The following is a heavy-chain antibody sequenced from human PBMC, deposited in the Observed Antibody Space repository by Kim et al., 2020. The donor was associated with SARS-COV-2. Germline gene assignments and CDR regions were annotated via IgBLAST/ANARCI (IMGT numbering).Heavy chain of an antibody. CDR3: ARDLYGSGFDY. CDR2: ISYDGSNK. J-gene: IGHJ4*02. CDR1: GFTFSSYG. Sequence: GGSLRLSCAASGFTFSSYGMHWVRQAPGKGLEWVAVISYDGSNKYYADSVKGRFTISRDNSKNTLYLQMNSLRAEDTAVYYCARDLYGSGFDYWGQGTLVTVSS. D-gene: IGHD3-10*01. V-gene: IGHV3-33*05.